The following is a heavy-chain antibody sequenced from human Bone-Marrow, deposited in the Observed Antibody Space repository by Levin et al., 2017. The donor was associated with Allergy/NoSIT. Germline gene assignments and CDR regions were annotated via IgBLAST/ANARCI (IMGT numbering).Heavy chain of an antibody. CDR3: ARARRVEGYCGGGSCLNWFDP. Sequence: GGSLRLSCAASGFIFSNYGMHWVRQAPGKGLEWVAVIWYDGSNKNYADSVKGRFTISRDNSNNTLYMQMNRLRAEDTAVYYCARARRVEGYCGGGSCLNWFDPWGQGTLVTVSS. V-gene: IGHV3-33*01. D-gene: IGHD2-15*01. CDR2: IWYDGSNK. CDR1: GFIFSNYG. J-gene: IGHJ5*02.